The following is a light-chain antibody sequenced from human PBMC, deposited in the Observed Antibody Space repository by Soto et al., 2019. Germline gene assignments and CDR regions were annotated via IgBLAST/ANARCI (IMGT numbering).Light chain of an antibody. Sequence: QSVLTQPASVSGSPGQSITISCTGTSSDVGTSDYVSWYRLHPGNAPILTIYEVNHRPSGVSHRFSASKSGNTASLTISGLQAEDEAHYYCSSYATGSTVLFGGGTKLTVL. J-gene: IGLJ2*01. CDR2: EVN. CDR1: SSDVGTSDY. V-gene: IGLV2-14*01. CDR3: SSYATGSTVL.